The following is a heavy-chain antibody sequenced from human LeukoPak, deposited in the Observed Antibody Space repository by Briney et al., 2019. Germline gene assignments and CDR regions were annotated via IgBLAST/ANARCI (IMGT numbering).Heavy chain of an antibody. D-gene: IGHD2-15*01. J-gene: IGHJ4*02. Sequence: SETLSLTCTVSGGSISSSSYYWGWIRQPPGKGLEWIGSIYYSGSTYYNPSLKSRVTISVDTSKNQSSLKLSSVTAADTAVYYCARRCGGSCSLDFDYWGQGTLVTVSS. V-gene: IGHV4-39*01. CDR2: IYYSGST. CDR3: ARRCGGSCSLDFDY. CDR1: GGSISSSSYY.